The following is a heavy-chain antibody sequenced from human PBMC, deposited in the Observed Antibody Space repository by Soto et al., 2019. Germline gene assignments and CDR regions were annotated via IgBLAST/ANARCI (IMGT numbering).Heavy chain of an antibody. Sequence: ASETLSLTCAVYGGSFSGYYWSWIRQPPGKGLEWIGEINHSGSTNYNPSLKSRVTISVDTSKNQFSLKLSSVTAADTAVYYCARGVPYCTNGVCLYYFDYWGQGTLVTVSS. CDR1: GGSFSGYY. D-gene: IGHD2-8*01. V-gene: IGHV4-34*01. CDR3: ARGVPYCTNGVCLYYFDY. CDR2: INHSGST. J-gene: IGHJ4*02.